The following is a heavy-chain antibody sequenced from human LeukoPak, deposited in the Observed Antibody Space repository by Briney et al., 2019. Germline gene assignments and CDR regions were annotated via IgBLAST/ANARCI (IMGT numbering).Heavy chain of an antibody. V-gene: IGHV5-10-1*01. J-gene: IGHJ4*02. D-gene: IGHD6-19*01. CDR2: IDPSDSYT. CDR3: ARHVGAVAAD. CDR1: GYSFTNFW. Sequence: GESLKISCKGSGYSFTNFWISWVRQMPGKGLEWMGRIDPSDSYTNYSPSFQGHVTISADKSISTAYLQWSSLKASDTAMYYCARHVGAVAADWGQGTLVTVS.